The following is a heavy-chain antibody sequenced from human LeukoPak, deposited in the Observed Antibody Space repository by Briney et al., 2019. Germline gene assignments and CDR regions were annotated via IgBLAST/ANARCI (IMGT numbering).Heavy chain of an antibody. J-gene: IGHJ4*02. V-gene: IGHV3-23*01. CDR2: IGGDGGRT. D-gene: IGHD6-19*01. Sequence: GGSLRLSCAASGFMFTTYAMSWVRQAPGKGLEWVSAIGGDGGRTYYADSVKGRLTISRDNSKDTAFLQMNSLRAEDTAVYYCAKASRQGAVASPLDYWGQRTLLTVSS. CDR1: GFMFTTYA. CDR3: AKASRQGAVASPLDY.